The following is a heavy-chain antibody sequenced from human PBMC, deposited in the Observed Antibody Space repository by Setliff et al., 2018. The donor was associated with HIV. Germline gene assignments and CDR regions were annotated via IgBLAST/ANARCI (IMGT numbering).Heavy chain of an antibody. CDR3: AKSPAGAYCNGNCYFDY. Sequence: GGSLRLSCAASGFTFSSYAMRWVRQAPGKGLEWVSGINNSGDKTQYADAVKGRFTISRDNSRNTLDLQMSSLRAEDTALYYCAKSPAGAYCNGNCYFDYWGQG. CDR2: INNSGDKT. CDR1: GFTFSSYA. V-gene: IGHV3-23*01. D-gene: IGHD2-21*02. J-gene: IGHJ4*02.